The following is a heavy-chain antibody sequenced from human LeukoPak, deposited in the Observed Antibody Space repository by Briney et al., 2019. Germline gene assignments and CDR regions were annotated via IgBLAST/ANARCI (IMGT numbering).Heavy chain of an antibody. CDR1: GFTFDDYA. CDR3: AKVVWSPYDSSGYFSQIDY. V-gene: IGHV3-43*02. CDR2: ISSDGGST. D-gene: IGHD3-22*01. Sequence: GGSLRLSCAASGFTFDDYAMHWVRQAPGKGLEYVSPISSDGGSTYYANSVKGRFTISRDNSKNSLYLQMNSLRTEDTALYYCAKVVWSPYDSSGYFSQIDYWGQGTLVTVSS. J-gene: IGHJ4*02.